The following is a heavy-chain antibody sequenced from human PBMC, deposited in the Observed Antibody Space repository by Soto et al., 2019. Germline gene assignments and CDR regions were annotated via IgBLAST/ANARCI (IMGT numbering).Heavy chain of an antibody. CDR2: VYSSGIA. CDR1: GGSISSRSYY. Sequence: QLQLQESGPGLVKPSETLSLTCPVSGGSISSRSYYWGWVRQPPGKGLEWIASVYSSGIAYYSNSLKSRVTISVDTSKNQFSLKLRSVTAADTAVYYCATTPGLVPGGSFKYWGEGALVTVSS. D-gene: IGHD2-2*01. V-gene: IGHV4-39*01. J-gene: IGHJ4*02. CDR3: ATTPGLVPGGSFKY.